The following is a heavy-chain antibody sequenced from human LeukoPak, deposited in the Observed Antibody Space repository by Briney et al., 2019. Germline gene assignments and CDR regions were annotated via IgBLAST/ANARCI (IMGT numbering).Heavy chain of an antibody. D-gene: IGHD2-2*01. CDR2: IYYSGST. CDR1: GGSISSYY. J-gene: IGHJ6*03. Sequence: SETLSLTCTVSGGSISSYYWSWIRQPPGKGLEWIGYIYYSGSTNYNPSLKSRVTISIDTSKNQFSLKLSSVTAADTAVYYCARVGNIVVGDYYYMDDWGKGTTVTVSS. CDR3: ARVGNIVVGDYYYMDD. V-gene: IGHV4-59*01.